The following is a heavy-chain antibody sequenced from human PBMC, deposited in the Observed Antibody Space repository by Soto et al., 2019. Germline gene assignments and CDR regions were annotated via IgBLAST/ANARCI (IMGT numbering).Heavy chain of an antibody. J-gene: IGHJ6*02. D-gene: IGHD2-21*02. CDR3: ARRYCGGNCLYYYYGMDV. CDR2: INPSGGTT. V-gene: IGHV1-46*01. CDR1: GYTFTTYY. Sequence: QVQLVQSGAEVKKPGASVKVSCKASGYTFTTYYMHWVRQAPGQGLEWMGIINPSGGTTTYAQKFQGRVAITRDTSTSTVYMELSSLRSEDTAVYYCARRYCGGNCLYYYYGMDVWGQGTTVTVSS.